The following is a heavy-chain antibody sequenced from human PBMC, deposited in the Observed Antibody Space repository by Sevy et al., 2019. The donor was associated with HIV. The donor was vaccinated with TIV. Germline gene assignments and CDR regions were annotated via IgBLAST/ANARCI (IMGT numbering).Heavy chain of an antibody. V-gene: IGHV3-23*01. CDR2: ISGSGGST. J-gene: IGHJ5*02. CDR1: GFTFSSYA. Sequence: GGSLRLSCAASGFTFSSYAMSWVRQAPGKGLEWVSAISGSGGSTYYADSVKGRFTISRDNSKNTLYLQMNSLRAEDTAVYYCAKRAGPAAMHGPNWFDPWGQGTLVTVSS. CDR3: AKRAGPAAMHGPNWFDP. D-gene: IGHD2-2*01.